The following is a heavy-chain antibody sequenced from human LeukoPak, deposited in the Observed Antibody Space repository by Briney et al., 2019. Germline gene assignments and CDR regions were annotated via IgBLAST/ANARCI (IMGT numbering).Heavy chain of an antibody. CDR3: ASWARGYSGYDFDY. J-gene: IGHJ4*02. CDR2: MNPNSGNT. Sequence: ASVKVSCKASGYTFTSYDINWVRQATGQGLEWMGWMNPNSGNTGYAQKFQGRVTITRNTSISTAYMELSSLRSEDTAVYYCASWARGYSGYDFDYWGQGTLVTVSS. D-gene: IGHD5-12*01. CDR1: GYTFTSYD. V-gene: IGHV1-8*03.